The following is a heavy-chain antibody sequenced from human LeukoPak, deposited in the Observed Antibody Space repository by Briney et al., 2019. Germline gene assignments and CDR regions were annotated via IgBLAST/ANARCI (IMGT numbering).Heavy chain of an antibody. V-gene: IGHV3-21*04. CDR3: ARGLGYCSSTSCPLDY. J-gene: IGHJ4*02. CDR1: GFTFSSYS. Sequence: KPGGSLRLSCAASGFTFSSYSMYWVRQAPGKGLEWVSSISSSSSYIYYADSVKGRFTISRDNAKNSLYLQMNSLRAEDTAVYYCARGLGYCSSTSCPLDYWGQGTLVTVSS. D-gene: IGHD2-2*01. CDR2: ISSSSSYI.